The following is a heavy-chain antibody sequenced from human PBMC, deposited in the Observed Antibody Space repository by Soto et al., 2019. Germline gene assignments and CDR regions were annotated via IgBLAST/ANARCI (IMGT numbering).Heavy chain of an antibody. CDR2: IIPIFGTA. D-gene: IGHD2-15*01. Sequence: ASVKVSCKASGGTFSSYAISWVRQAPGQGLEWMGGIIPIFGTANYAQKFQGRVTITADESTSTAYMELSSLRSEDTAVYYCASLPHYCSGGSCPTYGMDVWGQGTTVTVYS. CDR3: ASLPHYCSGGSCPTYGMDV. J-gene: IGHJ6*02. V-gene: IGHV1-69*13. CDR1: GGTFSSYA.